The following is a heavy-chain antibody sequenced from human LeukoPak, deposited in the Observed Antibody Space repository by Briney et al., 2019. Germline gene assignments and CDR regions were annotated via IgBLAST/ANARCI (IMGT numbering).Heavy chain of an antibody. CDR3: ARAYYYPSGTYYNVFDY. D-gene: IGHD3-10*01. CDR2: IHYGGTT. Sequence: PSETLSLTCTVSGGAIKNYHWNWIRQSPGKGLEWIGYIHYGGTTKYNPSLKSRVTISVDTSKNQFSLKLNSVTAADTAVYYCARAYYYPSGTYYNVFDYWGQGTLVTVSS. J-gene: IGHJ4*02. V-gene: IGHV4-59*01. CDR1: GGAIKNYH.